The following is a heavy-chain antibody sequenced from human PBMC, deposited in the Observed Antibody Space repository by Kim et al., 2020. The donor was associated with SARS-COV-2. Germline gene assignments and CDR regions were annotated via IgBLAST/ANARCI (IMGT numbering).Heavy chain of an antibody. V-gene: IGHV3-30*18. Sequence: GGSLRLSCAASGFTFSSYGMHWVRQAPGKGLEWVAVISYDGSNKYYADSVKGRFTISRDNSKNTLYLQMNSLRAEDTAEYYCAKDLTRYTYGTRYYFDYWGQGTLVTVSS. CDR3: AKDLTRYTYGTRYYFDY. CDR1: GFTFSSYG. CDR2: ISYDGSNK. J-gene: IGHJ4*02. D-gene: IGHD5-18*01.